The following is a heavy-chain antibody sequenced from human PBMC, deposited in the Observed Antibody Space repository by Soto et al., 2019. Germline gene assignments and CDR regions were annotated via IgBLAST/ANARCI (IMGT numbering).Heavy chain of an antibody. Sequence: PSETLSLTCTVSGGSVSSGSYYWSWIRQPPGKGLEWIGYIYYSGSTNYNPSLKSRVTISVDTSKNQFSLKLSSVTAADTAVYYCPRDPLGTQLYYYYGMDVWGQGTTVTVSS. J-gene: IGHJ6*02. D-gene: IGHD1-1*01. V-gene: IGHV4-61*01. CDR1: GGSVSSGSYY. CDR3: PRDPLGTQLYYYYGMDV. CDR2: IYYSGST.